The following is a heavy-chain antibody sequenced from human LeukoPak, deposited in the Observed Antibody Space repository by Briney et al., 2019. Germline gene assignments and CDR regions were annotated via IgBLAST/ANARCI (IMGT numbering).Heavy chain of an antibody. CDR3: ARVQIVVVPAAIGGYFYGMDV. V-gene: IGHV6-1*01. CDR1: GGSVSSNSAA. J-gene: IGHJ6*02. D-gene: IGHD2-2*01. Sequence: SQTLSLTCAISGGSVSSNSAAWNWIRQSPSRGLEWLGRTYYRSKWYNDYAVSVKSRITINPDTSKNQFSLQLNSVTPEDTAVYYCARVQIVVVPAAIGGYFYGMDVWGQGTTVTVSS. CDR2: TYYRSKWYN.